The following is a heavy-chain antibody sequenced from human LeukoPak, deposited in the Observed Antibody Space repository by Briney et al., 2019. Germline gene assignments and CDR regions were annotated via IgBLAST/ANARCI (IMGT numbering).Heavy chain of an antibody. D-gene: IGHD2-15*01. CDR1: GFTFSSYA. CDR2: ISGSGDST. J-gene: IGHJ4*02. Sequence: PGGSLRPSCAASGFTFSSYAMSWVRQAPGKGLEWVSAISGSGDSTNYADSVKGRFTISRDNSKNTLYLQMNSLRAEDTAVYYCAKAGAVVVVVAKFFDYWGQGTLVTVSS. V-gene: IGHV3-23*01. CDR3: AKAGAVVVVVAKFFDY.